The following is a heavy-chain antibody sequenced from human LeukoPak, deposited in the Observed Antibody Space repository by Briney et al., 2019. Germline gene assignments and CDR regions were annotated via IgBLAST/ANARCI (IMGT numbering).Heavy chain of an antibody. Sequence: SETLSLTCAVYGGSFSGYYWSWIRQPPGKGLEWIGEINHSGSTNYNPSLKSRVTISVDTSKNQFSLKLSSVTAADTAVYYCGGGGGDQLLNYSDYWGQGTLVTVSS. CDR2: INHSGST. CDR1: GGSFSGYY. CDR3: GGGGGDQLLNYSDY. V-gene: IGHV4-34*01. D-gene: IGHD2-2*01. J-gene: IGHJ4*02.